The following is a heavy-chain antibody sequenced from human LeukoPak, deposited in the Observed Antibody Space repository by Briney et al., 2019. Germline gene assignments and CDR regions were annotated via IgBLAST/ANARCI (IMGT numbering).Heavy chain of an antibody. CDR2: INHSGST. J-gene: IGHJ4*02. CDR1: GGSFSGYY. D-gene: IGHD4-17*01. CDR3: ARMDYGDYDDY. V-gene: IGHV4-34*01. Sequence: SETLSLTCAVYGGSFSGYYWSWIRQPPGKGLEWIGEINHSGSTNYNPSLQSRLTISVDTSKNQFSLRLTSVTAADTAVYYCARMDYGDYDDYWGQGTLVTVSS.